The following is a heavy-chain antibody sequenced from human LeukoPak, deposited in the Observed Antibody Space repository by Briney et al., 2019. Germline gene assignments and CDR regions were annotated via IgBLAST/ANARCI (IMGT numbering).Heavy chain of an antibody. D-gene: IGHD6-19*01. CDR3: ARSPRVAVAGTDYMDV. V-gene: IGHV4-4*07. Sequence: SETLSLTCTVSGGSISSYYWSWIRQPAGKGLEWIGRIYTSGSTNYNPSLKSRVTMSVDTSKNQFSLKLSSVTAADTAVYYCARSPRVAVAGTDYMDVWGKGTTVTISS. J-gene: IGHJ6*03. CDR1: GGSISSYY. CDR2: IYTSGST.